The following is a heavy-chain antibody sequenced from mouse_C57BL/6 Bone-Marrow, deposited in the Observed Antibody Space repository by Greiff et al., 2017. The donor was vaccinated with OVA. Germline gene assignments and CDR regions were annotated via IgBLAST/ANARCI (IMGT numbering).Heavy chain of an antibody. Sequence: QVQLQQSGAELVKPGASVKLSCKASGYTFTSYWMQWVKQRPGQGLEWIGEIDPSDSYTNSNQKFKGKATLTVDTSSSTAYMQLSSLTSEDSAVYYCARGYRLDYWGQGTSVTVSS. D-gene: IGHD1-2*01. CDR3: ARGYRLDY. J-gene: IGHJ4*01. CDR2: IDPSDSYT. CDR1: GYTFTSYW. V-gene: IGHV1-50*01.